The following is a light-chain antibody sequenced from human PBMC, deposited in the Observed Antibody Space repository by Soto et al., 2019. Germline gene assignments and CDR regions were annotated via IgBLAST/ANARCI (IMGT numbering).Light chain of an antibody. CDR3: SSNTRSSTLI. CDR2: DVT. Sequence: QSALTQPASVSGSPGQSMTISCSGTSSDVGFYNYVSWYQQHPGKAPKLMIYDVTNRPSGVSNRFSGSKSGNTASLTISGLQAEDEADYFCSSNTRSSTLIFGTGTKLTVL. CDR1: SSDVGFYNY. J-gene: IGLJ1*01. V-gene: IGLV2-14*01.